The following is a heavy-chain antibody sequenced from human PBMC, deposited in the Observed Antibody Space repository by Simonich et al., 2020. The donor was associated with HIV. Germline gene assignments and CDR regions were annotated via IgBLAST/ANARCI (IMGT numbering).Heavy chain of an antibody. CDR1: GGSFRAYY. D-gene: IGHD3-16*01. Sequence: QVQLQQWGAGLLKPSETLSLTCAVYGGSFRAYYWSWIRQRPGKGLEWIGNIYYSGNTYYNPSLKSRLSISIDTSRNQFSLKLSSVTAADTAVYYCARGADYNYGYVGFDYWGQGTLVTVSS. J-gene: IGHJ4*02. V-gene: IGHV4-34*01. CDR2: IYYSGNT. CDR3: ARGADYNYGYVGFDY.